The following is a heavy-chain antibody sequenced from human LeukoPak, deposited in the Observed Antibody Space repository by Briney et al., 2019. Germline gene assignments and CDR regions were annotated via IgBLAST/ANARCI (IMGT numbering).Heavy chain of an antibody. CDR1: GGSISSNNW. CDR2: IYHSGSP. CDR3: ARGPYDILTGYYTPSRGAFDI. J-gene: IGHJ3*02. D-gene: IGHD3-9*01. Sequence: SETLSLTCAVSGGSISSNNWWGWVRQPPGKGLEWIGEIYHSGSPNYNPSLKSRVTISVDKSRSHFSLNLSSVTAADTAVYYCARGPYDILTGYYTPSRGAFDIWGQGTMVTVSS. V-gene: IGHV4-4*02.